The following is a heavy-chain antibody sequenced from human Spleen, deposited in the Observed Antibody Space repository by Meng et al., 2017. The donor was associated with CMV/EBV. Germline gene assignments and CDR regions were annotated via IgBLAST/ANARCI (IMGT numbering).Heavy chain of an antibody. J-gene: IGHJ6*02. D-gene: IGHD2-2*01. CDR3: ARVPTSSNYYYYGMDV. CDR1: GYTFTSFY. CDR2: INPSGGST. Sequence: ASVKVSCKASGYTFTSFYMHWVRQAPGQGLEWMGIINPSGGSTSYAQKFEGRVTMTRDTSTSTVDMELSSLRSEDTAVYYCARVPTSSNYYYYGMDVWGQGTTVTVSS. V-gene: IGHV1-46*01.